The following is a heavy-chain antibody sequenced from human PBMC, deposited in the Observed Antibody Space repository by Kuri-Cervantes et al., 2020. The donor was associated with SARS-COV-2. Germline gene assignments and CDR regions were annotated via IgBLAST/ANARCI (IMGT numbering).Heavy chain of an antibody. CDR3: AKDGYSSSWYIFDY. CDR2: IRYDGSNK. CDR1: GFTFSSYG. Sequence: GGSLRLSCAASGFTFSSYGMHWVRRAPGKGLGWVAFIRYDGSNKYYADSVKGRFTISRDNSKNTLYLQKNSLRAEDTAVYYCAKDGYSSSWYIFDYWGQGTLVTVSS. J-gene: IGHJ4*02. V-gene: IGHV3-30*02. D-gene: IGHD6-13*01.